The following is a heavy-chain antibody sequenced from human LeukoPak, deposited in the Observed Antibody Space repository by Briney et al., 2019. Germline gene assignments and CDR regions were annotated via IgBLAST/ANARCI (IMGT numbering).Heavy chain of an antibody. J-gene: IGHJ4*02. V-gene: IGHV3-53*01. CDR2: IYSGGST. CDR3: ARGQYYYDSSGYFDY. CDR1: GFTVSSNY. D-gene: IGHD3-22*01. Sequence: GGSLRVSCAASGFTVSSNYMSWVRQAPGKGLEWVSVIYSGGSTYYADSVKGRFTISRDNSKNTLYLQMNSLRAEDTAVYYCARGQYYYDSSGYFDYWGQGTLVTVSS.